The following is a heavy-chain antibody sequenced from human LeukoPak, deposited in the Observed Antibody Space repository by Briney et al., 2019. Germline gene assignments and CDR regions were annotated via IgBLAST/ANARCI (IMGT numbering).Heavy chain of an antibody. CDR1: GAALSEYY. CDR3: VRQGFNSGYYLLDY. D-gene: IGHD3-22*01. CDR2: VAHKGPTVYSPTLNR. J-gene: IGHJ4*02. Sequence: SETLSLTCAVYGAALSEYYWSWIRQSPGKGLEWIGEVAHKGPTVYSPTLNRKYNPSFKSRVTMSVDPSKNQFSLKLTSVTVADTATYYCVRQGFNSGYYLLDYWGQGHLVIVSS. V-gene: IGHV4-34*01.